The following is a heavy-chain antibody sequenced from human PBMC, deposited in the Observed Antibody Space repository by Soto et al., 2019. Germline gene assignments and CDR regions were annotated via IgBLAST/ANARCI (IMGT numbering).Heavy chain of an antibody. CDR3: ARDIVGATRVFDP. CDR1: GYTFTSYY. J-gene: IGHJ5*02. Sequence: ASVKVSCKASGYTFTSYYMHWVRQAPGQGLEWMGIINPSGGSTSYAQKFQGRVTMTRDTSTSTIYMELSSLRSEDTAVYYCARDIVGATRVFDPWGQGTLVTVS. V-gene: IGHV1-46*01. CDR2: INPSGGST. D-gene: IGHD1-26*01.